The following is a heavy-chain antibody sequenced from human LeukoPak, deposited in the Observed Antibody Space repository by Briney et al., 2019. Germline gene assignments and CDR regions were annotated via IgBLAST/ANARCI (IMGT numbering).Heavy chain of an antibody. V-gene: IGHV4-4*07. J-gene: IGHJ3*01. Sequence: SETLSLTPTVSGGSISSYYWCCIPQPAGKGLEWIWRIYTSESTNYNPSLNSRVTMSVDTSKNQFSLKLSSVTAADTAVYYCARGQRIAARPNDAFDLWGQGTIVTVSS. CDR1: GGSISSYY. D-gene: IGHD6-6*01. CDR3: ARGQRIAARPNDAFDL. CDR2: IYTSEST.